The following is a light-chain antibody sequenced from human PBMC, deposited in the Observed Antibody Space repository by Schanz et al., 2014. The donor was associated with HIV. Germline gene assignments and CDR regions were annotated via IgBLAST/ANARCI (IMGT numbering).Light chain of an antibody. CDR3: NSYSHSNTYV. CDR1: SSDIGHYNY. CDR2: DVT. V-gene: IGLV2-14*03. Sequence: QSALTQPASVSGSPGQSITISCTGTSSDIGHYNYVSWYQQHLGKAPKLLIYDVTNRPSGVSNRFSGSKSGNTASLAISGLQAEDEADYYCNSYSHSNTYVFGSGTKLTVL. J-gene: IGLJ1*01.